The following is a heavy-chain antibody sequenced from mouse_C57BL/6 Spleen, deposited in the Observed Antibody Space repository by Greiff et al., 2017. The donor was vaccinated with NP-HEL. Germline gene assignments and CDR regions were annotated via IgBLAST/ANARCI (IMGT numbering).Heavy chain of an antibody. Sequence: EVKVVESGGGLVQPGGSLSLSCAASGFTFTDYYMSWVRQPPGKALEWLGFIRNKANGYTTEYSASVKGRFTISRDNSQSILYLQMNALRAEDSATYYCASSYYDYDDAMDYWGQGTSVTVSS. CDR3: ASSYYDYDDAMDY. CDR1: GFTFTDYY. D-gene: IGHD2-4*01. V-gene: IGHV7-3*01. CDR2: IRNKANGYTT. J-gene: IGHJ4*01.